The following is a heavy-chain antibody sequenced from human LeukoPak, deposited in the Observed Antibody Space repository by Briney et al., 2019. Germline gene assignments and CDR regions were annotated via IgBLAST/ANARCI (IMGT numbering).Heavy chain of an antibody. D-gene: IGHD3-10*01. CDR2: IYTSGST. CDR1: GGSISSGSYY. V-gene: IGHV4-61*02. CDR3: ARETLWLGELFLNLDY. J-gene: IGHJ4*02. Sequence: SETLSLTCTVSGGSISSGSYYWSWIRQPAGKGLEWIGRIYTSGSTNYNPSLKSRVTISVDTSKNQFSLKLSSVTAADTAVYYCARETLWLGELFLNLDYWGQGTLVTVSS.